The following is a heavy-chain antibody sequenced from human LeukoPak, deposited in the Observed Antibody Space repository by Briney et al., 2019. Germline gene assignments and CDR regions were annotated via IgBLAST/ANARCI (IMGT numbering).Heavy chain of an antibody. V-gene: IGHV3-53*01. CDR3: MRDSAF. CDR2: IYGGGNT. J-gene: IGHJ4*02. CDR1: GFTVSNTF. Sequence: PGGSLRLSCAVSGFTVSNTFMNWVRQTPGKGLEWVSVIYGGGNTYYADSVKGRFTISRDNSKNTVFLQMNSLRAEDTAVYYCMRDSAFRAQGTLVTVSS.